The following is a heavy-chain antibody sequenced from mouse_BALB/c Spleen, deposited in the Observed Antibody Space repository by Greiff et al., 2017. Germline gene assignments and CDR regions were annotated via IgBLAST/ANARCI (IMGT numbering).Heavy chain of an antibody. CDR3: ARDGNTQAWFAY. D-gene: IGHD2-1*01. V-gene: IGHV5-6-5*01. CDR1: GFTFSSYA. J-gene: IGHJ3*01. CDR2: ISSGGST. Sequence: EVQLVESGGGLVKPGGSLKLSCAASGFTFSSYAMSWVRQTPEKRLEWVASISSGGSTYYPDSVKGRFTISRDNARNILYLQMSSLRSEDTAMYYCARDGNTQAWFAYWGQGTLVTVSA.